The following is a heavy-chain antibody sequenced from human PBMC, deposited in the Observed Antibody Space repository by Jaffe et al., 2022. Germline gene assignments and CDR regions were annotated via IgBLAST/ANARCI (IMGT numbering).Heavy chain of an antibody. CDR2: ISSNGTST. CDR3: ARYPLYDIFTGPPRYYYMDV. J-gene: IGHJ6*03. V-gene: IGHV3-64*01. CDR1: GFIFSSYA. D-gene: IGHD3-9*01. Sequence: EVQLVESGGGLVQPGGSLRLSCAASGFIFSSYAMHWVRQAPGKGLEYVSGISSNGTSTYYANSVKGRFTISRDTSKDTLYLQMGSLRAEDMAVYYCARYPLYDIFTGPPRYYYMDVWGRGTTVTVSS.